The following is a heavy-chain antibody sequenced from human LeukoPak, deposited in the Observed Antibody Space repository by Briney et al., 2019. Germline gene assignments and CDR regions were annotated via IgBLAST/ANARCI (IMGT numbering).Heavy chain of an antibody. V-gene: IGHV4-34*01. D-gene: IGHD3-10*01. J-gene: IGHJ4*02. Sequence: SETLSLTCAVYGGSFSGYSWNWIRQPPVTGLEWIGEINHSGGTNYNPSLKSRVTISVDTSKKQFSLKLSSVTAADTAVYYCARGVDYYGVWGQGTLVTASS. CDR2: INHSGGT. CDR3: ARGVDYYGV. CDR1: GGSFSGYS.